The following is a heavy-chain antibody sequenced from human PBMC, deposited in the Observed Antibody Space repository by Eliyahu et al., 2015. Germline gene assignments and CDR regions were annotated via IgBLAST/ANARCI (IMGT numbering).Heavy chain of an antibody. CDR3: AKGPRSGSFYYFDY. V-gene: IGHV3-23*01. Sequence: EVHLLESGGGLVQPGGSLRLSCAASGFTFSDSAITWVRQAPGKGLEWVSTVTGSGSSTYYADSVKGRFTISRDNSKNTLYLQMNSLRADDTAVYYCAKGPRSGSFYYFDYWGQGSLVTVSS. J-gene: IGHJ4*02. CDR1: GFTFSDSA. CDR2: VTGSGSST. D-gene: IGHD1-26*01.